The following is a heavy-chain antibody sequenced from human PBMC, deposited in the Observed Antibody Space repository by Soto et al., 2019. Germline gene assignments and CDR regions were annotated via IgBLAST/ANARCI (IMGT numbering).Heavy chain of an antibody. Sequence: QVQLQESGPGLVKPSQTLSLTCTVSGGSISSGGYYWSWIRQHPGKGLEWIGYIYYSGSTYYNPYLTTQVTISVDTSKNQFSLKLSSVTAADTAVYYCARGALKSRGGNYFGYWCQGTLVTVSS. CDR1: GGSISSGGYY. CDR3: ARGALKSRGGNYFGY. CDR2: IYYSGST. J-gene: IGHJ4*02. V-gene: IGHV4-31*01. D-gene: IGHD3-16*01.